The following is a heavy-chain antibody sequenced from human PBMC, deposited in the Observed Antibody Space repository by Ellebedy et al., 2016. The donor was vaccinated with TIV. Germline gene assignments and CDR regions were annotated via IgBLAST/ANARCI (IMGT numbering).Heavy chain of an antibody. V-gene: IGHV4-39*01. CDR3: ASRLAGYYSDWVY. D-gene: IGHD3-9*01. J-gene: IGHJ4*02. Sequence: MPSETLSLTCTVSGDSISSISYYWGWIRQPPGKGLEWIGDIYYSGNTYYNPSLKSRVTISVDTSKNQFSLKLSSVTAADTAVYYCASRLAGYYSDWVYWGQGTLVTVSS. CDR2: IYYSGNT. CDR1: GDSISSISYY.